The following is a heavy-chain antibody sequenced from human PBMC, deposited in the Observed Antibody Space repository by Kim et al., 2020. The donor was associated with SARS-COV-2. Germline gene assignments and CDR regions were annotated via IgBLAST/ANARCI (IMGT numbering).Heavy chain of an antibody. D-gene: IGHD2-15*01. J-gene: IGHJ5*02. V-gene: IGHV3-7*01. CDR2: IKQDGSEK. CDR1: GFTFSSYA. CDR3: ARDIRWTWFDP. Sequence: GGSLRLSCVASGFTFSSYAMSWVRQAPGKGLEWVANIKQDGSEKYYIDSVKGRITISRDNAKNLMYLQMSGLRAEDTAVYYCARDIRWTWFDPWGQGTLV.